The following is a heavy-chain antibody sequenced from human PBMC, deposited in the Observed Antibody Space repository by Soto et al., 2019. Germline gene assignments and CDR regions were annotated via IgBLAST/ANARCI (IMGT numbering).Heavy chain of an antibody. CDR1: EFTFSSYA. J-gene: IGHJ4*02. CDR3: AKVPWEIVLMVYEH. CDR2: ISGSGERT. V-gene: IGHV3-23*01. D-gene: IGHD2-8*01. Sequence: LRLSCAASEFTFSSYAMSWVRQAPGKGLEWVSIISGSGERTYYADSVKGRFTISRDNSKNTLYLQMNSLRAEDTAVYYCAKVPWEIVLMVYEHSGQGTLVTVSS.